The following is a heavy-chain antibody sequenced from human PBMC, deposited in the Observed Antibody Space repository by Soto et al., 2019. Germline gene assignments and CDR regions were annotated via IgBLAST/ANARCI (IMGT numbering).Heavy chain of an antibody. CDR1: GFSLSTRGVG. D-gene: IGHD3-16*02. CDR3: AHLMITYGGVIGDDAFDM. CDR2: IYWDEDR. V-gene: IGHV2-5*02. Sequence: QITLMESGPTLVKPTETLTLTCTFSGFSLSTRGVGVGWIRQPPGKALEWLAVIYWDEDRRYSPSLKSRLIITKDTSKNQVFLIMTNMDPVDTATYYCAHLMITYGGVIGDDAFDMWGQGTLVTVSS. J-gene: IGHJ3*02.